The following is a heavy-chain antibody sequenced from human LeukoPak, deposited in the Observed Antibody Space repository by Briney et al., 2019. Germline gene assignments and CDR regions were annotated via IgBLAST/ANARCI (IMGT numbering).Heavy chain of an antibody. CDR1: GGSISSGGYY. CDR3: ARAGGFFSPFGY. Sequence: SQTLSLTCTVSGGSISSGGYYWSWIRQHPGKGLEWIGYIYYSGSTYYNPSLKSRVTISIDTSKNQFSLKLSSVTAADTAVYYCARAGGFFSPFGYWGQGTLVTVSS. V-gene: IGHV4-31*03. CDR2: IYYSGST. D-gene: IGHD3-3*01. J-gene: IGHJ4*02.